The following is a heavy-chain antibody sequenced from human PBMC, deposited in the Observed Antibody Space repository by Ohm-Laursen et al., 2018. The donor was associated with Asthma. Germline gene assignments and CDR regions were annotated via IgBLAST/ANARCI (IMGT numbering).Heavy chain of an antibody. D-gene: IGHD3-22*01. CDR2: INSDGRNM. CDR1: GFTFSFYT. Sequence: SLRLSCAASGFTFSFYTMNWVRQAPGKGLEWVSNINSDGRNMNYADSVKGRFTISRDNAKNSLYLQMDSLRDEDTAVYYCASLSDYYYDSSGYHAFDIWGQGTMVTVSS. V-gene: IGHV3-48*02. CDR3: ASLSDYYYDSSGYHAFDI. J-gene: IGHJ3*02.